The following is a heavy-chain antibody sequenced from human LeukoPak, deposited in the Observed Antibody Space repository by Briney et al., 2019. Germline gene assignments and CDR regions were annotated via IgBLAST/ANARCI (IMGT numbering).Heavy chain of an antibody. Sequence: PSGTLSLTCAVYGGSFSDYYWSWIRQPPGKGLEWIGEIRNSGSNNYNPSLKSRTTSSVDSSKNQFSLNLSSVTAADTAVYYCARVKGRDSSSWLSDTGLDYWGQGTLVTVSS. D-gene: IGHD6-13*01. CDR2: IRNSGSN. V-gene: IGHV4-34*01. CDR3: ARVKGRDSSSWLSDTGLDY. CDR1: GGSFSDYY. J-gene: IGHJ4*02.